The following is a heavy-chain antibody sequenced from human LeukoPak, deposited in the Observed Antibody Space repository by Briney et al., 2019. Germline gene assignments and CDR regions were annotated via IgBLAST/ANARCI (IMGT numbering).Heavy chain of an antibody. D-gene: IGHD3-22*01. CDR1: GASICSYY. Sequence: SETLSLTCTVSGASICSYYWSWIPQPPGKGLGWIGYIYYSGGTNYNTSLKSRVTISVDTSKKQFSLRLSSVTAADAAVYYCARHRYFYISSGYYYQPWGQGTLVTVSS. J-gene: IGHJ5*02. CDR3: ARHRYFYISSGYYYQP. CDR2: IYYSGGT. V-gene: IGHV4-59*01.